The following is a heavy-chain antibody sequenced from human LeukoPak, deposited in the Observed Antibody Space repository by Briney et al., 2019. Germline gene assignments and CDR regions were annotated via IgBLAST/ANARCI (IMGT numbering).Heavy chain of an antibody. CDR3: AKDTDSSGYNWFDP. J-gene: IGHJ5*02. D-gene: IGHD3-22*01. V-gene: IGHV3-43*02. CDR2: ISGDGGST. Sequence: GGSLRLSCAASGFAFDDYAMHWVRQAPGKGLEWVSLISGDGGSTYYADSVKGRFTISRDNSKNSLYLQMNSLRTEDTALYYCAKDTDSSGYNWFDPWGQGTLVTVSS. CDR1: GFAFDDYA.